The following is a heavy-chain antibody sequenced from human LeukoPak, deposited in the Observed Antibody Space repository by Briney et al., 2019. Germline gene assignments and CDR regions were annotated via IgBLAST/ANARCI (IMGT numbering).Heavy chain of an antibody. CDR2: IYTSGST. J-gene: IGHJ5*02. V-gene: IGHV4-61*02. CDR1: GGSIGSGSYY. CDR3: ARGNLGIAAAGTLRFDP. Sequence: SQTLSLTCTVSGGSIGSGSYYWSWIRQPAGKGLEWIGRIYTSGSTNYNPSLKSRVTISVDTSKNQFSLKLSSVTAADTAVYYCARGNLGIAAAGTLRFDPWGQGTLVTVSS. D-gene: IGHD6-13*01.